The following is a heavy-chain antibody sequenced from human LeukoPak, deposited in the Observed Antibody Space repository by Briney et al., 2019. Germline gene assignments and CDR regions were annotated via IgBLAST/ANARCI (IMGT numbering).Heavy chain of an antibody. D-gene: IGHD3-10*01. J-gene: IGHJ4*02. CDR2: IYHSGST. CDR3: ARDSSGSPGVIDY. Sequence: PSETLSLTCAVYGGSFSGYYWSWIRQPPGKGLLWIGGIYHSGSTYYNPSLKSRVTISVDTSKNQFSLKLSSVTAADTAVYYCARDSSGSPGVIDYWGQGTLVTVSS. V-gene: IGHV4-34*01. CDR1: GGSFSGYY.